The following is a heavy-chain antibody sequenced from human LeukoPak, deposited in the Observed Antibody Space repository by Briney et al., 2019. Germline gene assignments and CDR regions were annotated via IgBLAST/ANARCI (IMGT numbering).Heavy chain of an antibody. V-gene: IGHV3-23*01. D-gene: IGHD5-24*01. J-gene: IGHJ4*02. Sequence: GSLRLSCAASGFTFSSYAMSWVRQAPGKGLEWVSAISGSGGSTYYADSVKGRFTISRDNSKNTLYLQMNSLRAEDTAVYYCAKDLGGWLQPNVDCWGQGTLVTVSS. CDR3: AKDLGGWLQPNVDC. CDR1: GFTFSSYA. CDR2: ISGSGGST.